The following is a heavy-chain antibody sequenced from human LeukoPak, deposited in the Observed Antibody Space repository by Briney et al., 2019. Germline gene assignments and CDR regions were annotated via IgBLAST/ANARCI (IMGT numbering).Heavy chain of an antibody. J-gene: IGHJ4*02. CDR3: ARDWSGWYLFDY. V-gene: IGHV3-48*01. Sequence: PGGSLRLSCAASGFTFSSYSMNWVRQAPGKGLEWVSCISSSSSTIYYADSVKGRFTISRDNAKNSLYLQMNSLRAEDTAVYYCARDWSGWYLFDYWGQGTLVTVSS. D-gene: IGHD6-19*01. CDR1: GFTFSSYS. CDR2: ISSSSSTI.